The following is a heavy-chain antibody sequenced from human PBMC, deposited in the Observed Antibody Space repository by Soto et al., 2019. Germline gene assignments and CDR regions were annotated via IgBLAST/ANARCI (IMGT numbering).Heavy chain of an antibody. V-gene: IGHV4-31*03. J-gene: IGHJ5*02. D-gene: IGHD2-2*01. CDR2: IYYSGST. CDR3: ARGSRCSSTSCYYWFDP. CDR1: GGSISSGGYY. Sequence: QVQLQESGPGLVKPSQTLSLTCTVSGGSISSGGYYWSWIRQHPGKGLEWIGYIYYSGSTYYNPSLKSRVTISGDTSKNQFSLKLSSVTAADTAVYYCARGSRCSSTSCYYWFDPWGQGTLVTVSS.